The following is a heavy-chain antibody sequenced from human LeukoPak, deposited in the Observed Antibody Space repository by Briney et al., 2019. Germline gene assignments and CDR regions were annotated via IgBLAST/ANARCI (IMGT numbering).Heavy chain of an antibody. CDR3: ARPTTSFYYGMDV. CDR2: ISYDGSNK. V-gene: IGHV3-30-3*01. Sequence: GGSLRLSCAASGFPFSSYVMHWVRQAPGKGLEWVAVISYDGSNKYYADSVKGRFTISRDNSKNTLYLQMNSLRAEDTAVYYCARPTTSFYYGMDVWGQGTTFTVSS. D-gene: IGHD1-26*01. CDR1: GFPFSSYV. J-gene: IGHJ6*02.